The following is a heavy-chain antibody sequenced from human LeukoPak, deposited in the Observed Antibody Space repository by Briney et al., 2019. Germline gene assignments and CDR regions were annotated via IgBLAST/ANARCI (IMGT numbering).Heavy chain of an antibody. J-gene: IGHJ4*02. CDR2: INPNSGGT. CDR3: ARDNGDYGDFDY. V-gene: IGHV1-2*02. CDR1: GYTFTGYY. Sequence: ASVKVSCKASGYTFTGYYMHWVRQAPGQGLEWMGWINPNSGGTNYARKFQGRVTMTRDTSISTAYMELSRLRSDDTAVYYCARDNGDYGDFDYWGQGTLVTVSS. D-gene: IGHD4-17*01.